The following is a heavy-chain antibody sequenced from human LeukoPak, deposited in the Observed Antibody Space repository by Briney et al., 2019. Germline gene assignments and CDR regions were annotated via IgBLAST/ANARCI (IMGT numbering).Heavy chain of an antibody. J-gene: IGHJ5*02. CDR1: GYSISSGYY. D-gene: IGHD2-2*02. CDR3: ARHCSSTSCYNLVRFDP. Sequence: PSETLSLTCAVSGYSISSGYYWDWIRQPPGKGLEWIGSIYHSGSTYYNPSLKSRVTISVDTSKNQFSLKLSSVTAADTAVYYCARHCSSTSCYNLVRFDPWGQGTLVTVSS. CDR2: IYHSGST. V-gene: IGHV4-38-2*01.